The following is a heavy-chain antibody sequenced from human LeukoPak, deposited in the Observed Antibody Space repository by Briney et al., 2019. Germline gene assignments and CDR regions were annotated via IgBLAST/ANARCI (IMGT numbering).Heavy chain of an antibody. V-gene: IGHV4-39*02. CDR3: ARRPITSSGWFDF. J-gene: IGHJ4*02. CDR2: ISYIGST. D-gene: IGHD6-19*01. Sequence: SETLSLTCTVSGDSISGSTYYWGWIRQPPGMGLEWIGSISYIGSTYYNPSLKSRVTIFVDTSQNHFSLNLTSLTAADTAIYYCARRPITSSGWFDFWGQGALVTVSS. CDR1: GDSISGSTYY.